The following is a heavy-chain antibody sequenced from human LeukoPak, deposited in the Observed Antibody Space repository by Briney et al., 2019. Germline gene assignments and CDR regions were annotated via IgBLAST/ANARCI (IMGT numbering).Heavy chain of an antibody. Sequence: GGSLRLSCAASGFMFSAYWMHWVRQTPGKGLVWVSRINTDGTTTNYADSVKGRFTIFRDNAKNTVYLQMNSLRDEDTAVYYWVTAGGSGSYGRFDPWGQGTLVSVSS. D-gene: IGHD3-10*01. CDR3: VTAGGSGSYGRFDP. CDR1: GFMFSAYW. V-gene: IGHV3-74*01. J-gene: IGHJ5*02. CDR2: INTDGTTT.